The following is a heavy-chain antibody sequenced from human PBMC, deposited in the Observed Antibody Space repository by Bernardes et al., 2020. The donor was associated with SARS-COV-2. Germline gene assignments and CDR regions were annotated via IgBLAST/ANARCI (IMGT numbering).Heavy chain of an antibody. V-gene: IGHV3-74*01. CDR3: VRGPSDGHGRFEY. CDR2: INGDGTRT. J-gene: IGHJ4*02. CDR1: GFTFSSYW. Sequence: GGSLRLSCAASGFTFSSYWMHWVRQAPGKGLMWVSRINGDGTRTTYADSVKVRFTVSRDNTKNTLYLQMNGLRAEDTALYYCVRGPSDGHGRFEYWGQGTLGTVSS.